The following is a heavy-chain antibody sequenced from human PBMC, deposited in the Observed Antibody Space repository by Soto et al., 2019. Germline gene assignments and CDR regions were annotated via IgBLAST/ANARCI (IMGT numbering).Heavy chain of an antibody. CDR1: GFTFSSYA. CDR3: AKSEEDSTFGAFGI. CDR2: ISGSGGST. V-gene: IGHV3-23*01. J-gene: IGHJ3*02. Sequence: EVQLLESGGGVVQPGGSLRLSCAASGFTFSSYAMSWVRQAPGKGLEWVSAISGSGGSTYYADSVKGRFTISRDNSKNTLHLHMNSRRAEDTDVYYWAKSEEDSTFGAFGIWGQGKMVTVSS. D-gene: IGHD3-16*01.